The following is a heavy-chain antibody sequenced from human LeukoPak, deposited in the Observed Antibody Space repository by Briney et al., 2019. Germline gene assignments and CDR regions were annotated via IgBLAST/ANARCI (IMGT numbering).Heavy chain of an antibody. V-gene: IGHV4-39*07. CDR1: GGSISSSSYY. D-gene: IGHD2-2*01. CDR3: ARERVVPYYFDY. CDR2: IYYSGST. J-gene: IGHJ4*02. Sequence: PSETLSLTCTVSGGSISSSSYYWGWIRQPPGKGLEWIGSIYYSGSTYYNPSLKSRVTISVDTSKNQFSLKLSSVTAADTAVYYCARERVVPYYFDYWGQGTLVTVSS.